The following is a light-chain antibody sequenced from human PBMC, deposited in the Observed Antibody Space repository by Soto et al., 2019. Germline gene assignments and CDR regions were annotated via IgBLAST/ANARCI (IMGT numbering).Light chain of an antibody. J-gene: IGLJ2*01. CDR3: LLAYSGGRV. CDR1: DGPVTSNHY. V-gene: IGLV7-46*01. Sequence: QAVVTQEPSLTVSPGGTVTLTCGSSDGPVTSNHYPYWYQQRPGQVPRTLIYDTTNRQSWAPARFSGSLVGVKAALTLSGAQPEDEADYYCLLAYSGGRVFGRGTKVTVL. CDR2: DTT.